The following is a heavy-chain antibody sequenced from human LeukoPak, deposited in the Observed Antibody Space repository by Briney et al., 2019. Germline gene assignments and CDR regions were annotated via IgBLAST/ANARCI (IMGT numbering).Heavy chain of an antibody. Sequence: PGGSLRLSCVASGFAFSSYWMSWVRQAPGKGLEWVANIKQDGGEKYYVDSVKGRFTISRDNAKNSLFLQMNSLSVEDTAVYYCARLGGSYYTYWGQGTLITVSS. CDR1: GFAFSSYW. CDR2: IKQDGGEK. J-gene: IGHJ4*02. CDR3: ARLGGSYYTY. D-gene: IGHD1-26*01. V-gene: IGHV3-7*01.